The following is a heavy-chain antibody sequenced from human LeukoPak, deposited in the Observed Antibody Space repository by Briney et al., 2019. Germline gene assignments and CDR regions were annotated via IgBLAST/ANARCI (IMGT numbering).Heavy chain of an antibody. D-gene: IGHD6-13*01. CDR1: GFTFSNAW. V-gene: IGHV3-23*01. Sequence: GGSLRLSCAASGFTFSNAWMSWVRQAPGKGLEWVSAISGSGGTTYYADSVKGRFTISRDNSKNTLYLQMNSLRAEDTAVYYCAKEGYSSSWYRFDYWGQGTLVTASS. CDR2: ISGSGGTT. CDR3: AKEGYSSSWYRFDY. J-gene: IGHJ4*02.